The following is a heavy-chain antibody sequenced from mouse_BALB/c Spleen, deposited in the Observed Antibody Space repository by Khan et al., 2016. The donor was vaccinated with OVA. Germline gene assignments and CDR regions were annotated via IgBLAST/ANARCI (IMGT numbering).Heavy chain of an antibody. CDR1: GYTFTNYV. V-gene: IGHV1S136*01. J-gene: IGHJ2*01. CDR3: ARGGGYDEGYYFDY. Sequence: EVQLQESGPVLVKPGASVKMSCKASGYTFTNYVLHWVKQKPGQGLEWIGYLTPYNDDTKYNEKFKGKAALTSDNSSSPVYMELSSLTSEDSAVFYCARGGGYDEGYYFDYWGQGTTLTVSS. CDR2: LTPYNDDT. D-gene: IGHD2-14*01.